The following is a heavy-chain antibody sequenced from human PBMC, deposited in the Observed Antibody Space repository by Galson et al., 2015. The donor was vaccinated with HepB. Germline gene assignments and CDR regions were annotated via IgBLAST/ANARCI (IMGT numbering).Heavy chain of an antibody. CDR2: TYSSGST. Sequence: ETLSLTCTVSHGSISNYYWSWIRQPAGMGLEWIGRTYSSGSTNYNPSLKRRVTMSVDTSKNQFSLKLSSVTAADTAVYYCARLSGHITMVRGIIPHHYYHYMDVWGRGTTVTVSS. D-gene: IGHD3-10*01. CDR3: ARLSGHITMVRGIIPHHYYHYMDV. J-gene: IGHJ6*03. CDR1: HGSISNYY. V-gene: IGHV4-4*07.